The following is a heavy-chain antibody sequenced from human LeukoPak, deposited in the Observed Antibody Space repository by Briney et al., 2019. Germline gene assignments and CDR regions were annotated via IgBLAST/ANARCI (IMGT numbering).Heavy chain of an antibody. CDR2: INAGNGNT. Sequence: GASVKVSCEASGYTFTSYAMHWVRQAPGQRLEWMGWINAGNGNTKYSQEFQGRVTITRDTSASTAYMELSSLRSEDMAVYYCARSDRLLWFGELHQGDCYFDYWGQGTLVTVSS. CDR1: GYTFTSYA. CDR3: ARSDRLLWFGELHQGDCYFDY. V-gene: IGHV1-3*03. J-gene: IGHJ4*02. D-gene: IGHD3-10*01.